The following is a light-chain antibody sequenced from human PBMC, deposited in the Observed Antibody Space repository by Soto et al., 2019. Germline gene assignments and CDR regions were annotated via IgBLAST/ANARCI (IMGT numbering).Light chain of an antibody. J-gene: IGLJ1*01. Sequence: QSAPSQPPSASGSPGQSLAISCTGTISDVGGYNYVSWYQQHPGKAPKLMIYEVNKRPSGVPDRFSGSKSGNTASLTVSGLQAGDEADYYCSSYAGSSNVFGTGTKVTVL. V-gene: IGLV2-8*01. CDR1: ISDVGGYNY. CDR2: EVN. CDR3: SSYAGSSNV.